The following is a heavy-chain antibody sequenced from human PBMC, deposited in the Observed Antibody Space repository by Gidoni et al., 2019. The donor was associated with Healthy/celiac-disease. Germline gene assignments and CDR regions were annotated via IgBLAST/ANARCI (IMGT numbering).Heavy chain of an antibody. CDR1: GFTFSIYS. D-gene: IGHD6-13*01. J-gene: IGHJ4*02. V-gene: IGHV3-21*01. CDR2: ISSSSSYI. CDR3: ASSSSWYADY. Sequence: EVQRVESGGGLVKPGGSLRLSCAASGFTFSIYSMNWVRQAPGKGLEWFSSISSSSSYISYADSVKGRFTISRDNAKNSLYLQMNSLRAEDTAVYYCASSSSWYADYWGQGTLVTVSS.